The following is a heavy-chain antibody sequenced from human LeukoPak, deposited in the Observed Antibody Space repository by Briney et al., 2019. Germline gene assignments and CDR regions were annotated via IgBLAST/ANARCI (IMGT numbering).Heavy chain of an antibody. CDR3: ARLQGALDY. CDR1: GFIFNDYD. J-gene: IGHJ4*02. V-gene: IGHV3-64*04. CDR2: ISSNGGST. D-gene: IGHD3-16*01. Sequence: GGSLRLSCSASGFIFNDYDMNWVRQAPGKGLEHVSDISSNGGSTNYADSVKGRFTISRDNSKNTLYLEMNILRAEDTAVYHCARLQGALDYWGQGTLVTVSS.